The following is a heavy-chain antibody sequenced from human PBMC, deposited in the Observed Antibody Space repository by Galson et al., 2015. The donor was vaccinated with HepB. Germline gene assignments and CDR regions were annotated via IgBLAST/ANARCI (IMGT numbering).Heavy chain of an antibody. CDR3: ATRSSTSCYRY. V-gene: IGHV4-34*01. CDR1: GGSFSGYY. Sequence: ETLSLTCAVYGGSFSGYYWSWIRQPPGKGLEWIGEINHSGSTNYNPSLKSRVTISVDTSKNQFSLKLSSVTAADTAVYYCATRSSTSCYRYWGQGTLVTVSS. D-gene: IGHD2-2*01. J-gene: IGHJ4*02. CDR2: INHSGST.